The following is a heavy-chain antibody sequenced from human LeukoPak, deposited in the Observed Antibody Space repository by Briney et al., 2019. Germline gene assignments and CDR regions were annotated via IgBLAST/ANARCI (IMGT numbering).Heavy chain of an antibody. D-gene: IGHD3-22*01. CDR2: IYYSGST. Sequence: PSETLSLTCTVSGGSISSSSYYWGWIRQPPGKWLEWIGSIYYSGSTYYNPSLKSRVTISVDTSKDQFSLKLSSVTAADTAVYYCARIGQDYDSSGSSEVDYWGQGTLVTVSS. J-gene: IGHJ4*02. CDR1: GGSISSSSYY. CDR3: ARIGQDYDSSGSSEVDY. V-gene: IGHV4-39*01.